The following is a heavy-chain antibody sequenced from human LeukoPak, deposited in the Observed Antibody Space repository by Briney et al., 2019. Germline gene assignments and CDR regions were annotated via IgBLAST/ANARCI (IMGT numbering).Heavy chain of an antibody. V-gene: IGHV3-7*01. CDR1: GFTFSTYW. D-gene: IGHD3-16*01. J-gene: IGHJ4*02. Sequence: PGGSLRLSCVVSGFTFSTYWMSWVRQAPGKGLECVATIKQDGSVKNYGDSVQGRFTISRDNAKNSLYLQMHSLRVEDTAVYYCARDHGGYFDYWGQGTLVTVSS. CDR3: ARDHGGYFDY. CDR2: IKQDGSVK.